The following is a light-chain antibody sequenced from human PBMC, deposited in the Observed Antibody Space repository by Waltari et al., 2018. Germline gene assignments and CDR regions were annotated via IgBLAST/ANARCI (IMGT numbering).Light chain of an antibody. V-gene: IGLV1-44*01. Sequence: QSVMPQPPSASGTPGQRVTISCSGSSSNIRGNTVNWYQHPPGTAPQLLIYSDDQPPTVLPDRFSGSKSGTTASLAISGLQSDDEAVYYCAAWDDRLHCPIFGTGTKVTVL. CDR1: SSNIRGNT. J-gene: IGLJ1*01. CDR2: SDD. CDR3: AAWDDRLHCPI.